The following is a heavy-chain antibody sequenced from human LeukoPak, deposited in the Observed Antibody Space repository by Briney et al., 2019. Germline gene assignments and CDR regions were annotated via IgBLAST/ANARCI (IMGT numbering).Heavy chain of an antibody. J-gene: IGHJ5*02. Sequence: PSETLSLTSTVSGGSISSSSYYWGWIRQPPGKGLEWIGSIYYSGSTYYNPSLKSRVTISVDTSKNQFSLKLSSVTAADTAVYYCARAPRGLRYFDWFDPWGQGTLVTVSS. CDR2: IYYSGST. CDR1: GGSISSSSYY. CDR3: ARAPRGLRYFDWFDP. D-gene: IGHD3-9*01. V-gene: IGHV4-39*01.